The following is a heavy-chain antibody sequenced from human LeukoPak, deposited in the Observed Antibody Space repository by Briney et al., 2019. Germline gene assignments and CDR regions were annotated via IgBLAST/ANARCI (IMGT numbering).Heavy chain of an antibody. CDR2: IIPILGIA. CDR1: GYTFTGYY. V-gene: IGHV1-69*04. D-gene: IGHD3-22*01. J-gene: IGHJ4*02. CDR3: ARERSPTYYYDSSGYN. Sequence: ASVKVSCKASGYTFTGYYMHWVRQAPGQGLEWMGRIIPILGIANYAQKFQGRVTITADKSTSTAYMELSSLRSEDTAVYYCARERSPTYYYDSSGYNWGQGTLVTVSS.